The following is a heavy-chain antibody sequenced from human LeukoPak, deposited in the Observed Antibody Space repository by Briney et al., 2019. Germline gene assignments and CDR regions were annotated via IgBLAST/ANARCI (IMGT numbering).Heavy chain of an antibody. CDR3: ARDFGYSYGGNYYMDV. CDR1: GGTFSSYA. D-gene: IGHD5-18*01. J-gene: IGHJ6*03. CDR2: IIPIFGTA. Sequence: ASVKVSCKASGGTFSSYAISWVRQAPGQGLEWMGGIIPIFGTANYAQKFQGRVTITTDESTSTAYMELSSLRSEDTAVYYCARDFGYSYGGNYYMDVWGKGTTVTVSS. V-gene: IGHV1-69*05.